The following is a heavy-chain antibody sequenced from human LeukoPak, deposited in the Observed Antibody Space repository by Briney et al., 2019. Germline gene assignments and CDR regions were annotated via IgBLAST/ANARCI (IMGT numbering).Heavy chain of an antibody. J-gene: IGHJ4*02. CDR3: ARTSRGGDCFNFDY. V-gene: IGHV3-48*04. CDR1: GFTFSSYS. D-gene: IGHD2-21*02. CDR2: ISSSGSTI. Sequence: LSGGSLRLSCAASGFTFSSYSMNWVRQAPGKGLEWVSYISSSGSTIYYADSVKGRFTISRDNAKNSLYLQMNSLRAEDTAAYYCARTSRGGDCFNFDYWGQGTLVTVSS.